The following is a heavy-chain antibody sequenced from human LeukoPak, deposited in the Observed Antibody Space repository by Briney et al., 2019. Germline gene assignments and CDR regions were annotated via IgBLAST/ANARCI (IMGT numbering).Heavy chain of an antibody. Sequence: SETLSLTCTVSGGSISSSSYYWGWIRQPPGKGLEWIGSIYYSGSTYYNPSLKSRVTISVDTSKNQFSLKLSSVTAADTAVYYCARGGYSYDNWFDPWGQGTLVTVSS. V-gene: IGHV4-39*07. J-gene: IGHJ5*02. D-gene: IGHD5-18*01. CDR1: GGSISSSSYY. CDR2: IYYSGST. CDR3: ARGGYSYDNWFDP.